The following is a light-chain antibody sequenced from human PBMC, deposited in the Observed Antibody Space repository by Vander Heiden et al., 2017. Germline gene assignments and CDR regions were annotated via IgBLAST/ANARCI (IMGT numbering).Light chain of an antibody. Sequence: QSALTQPRSVSGSPGQSVTISCTGTSSDVGGYNYVSWYQQHPGKAPNLIIYDVNKRPSGVPDRFSGSRSGNTASLTISGLQAEDEADYYCCSYAGSYTWVFGGGTKLTVL. J-gene: IGLJ3*02. V-gene: IGLV2-11*01. CDR2: DVN. CDR3: CSYAGSYTWV. CDR1: SSDVGGYNY.